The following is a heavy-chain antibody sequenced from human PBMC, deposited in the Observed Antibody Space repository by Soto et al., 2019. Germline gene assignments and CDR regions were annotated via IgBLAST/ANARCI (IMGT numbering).Heavy chain of an antibody. CDR3: ARASGLHLYYYGMDV. Sequence: ASVKVSCKASGYTFTSYSIHWVREEPGQRLEWMGWINAGNGNTKYSQKFQGRVTITRDTSASTAYMELSSLRSEDTAVYYCARASGLHLYYYGMDVWGQGTTVTVS. J-gene: IGHJ6*02. CDR2: INAGNGNT. CDR1: GYTFTSYS. D-gene: IGHD3-3*01. V-gene: IGHV1-3*01.